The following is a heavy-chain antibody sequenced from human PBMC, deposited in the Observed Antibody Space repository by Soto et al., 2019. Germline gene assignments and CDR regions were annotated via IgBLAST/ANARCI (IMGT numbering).Heavy chain of an antibody. CDR2: IYSGGST. D-gene: IGHD5-18*01. CDR1: GFTVSSNY. J-gene: IGHJ4*02. V-gene: IGHV3-66*01. Sequence: EVQLVESGGGLVQPGGSLRLSCAASGFTVSSNYMSWVRQAPGKGLEWVSVIYSGGSTYYADSVKGRFTISRDNSKNTLYLQMNSLRAEDTAVYYCARKDTGDSYGSYFDYWGQGTLVTVSS. CDR3: ARKDTGDSYGSYFDY.